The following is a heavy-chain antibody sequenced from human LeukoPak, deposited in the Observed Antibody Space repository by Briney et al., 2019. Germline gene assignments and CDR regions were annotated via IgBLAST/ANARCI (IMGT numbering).Heavy chain of an antibody. V-gene: IGHV3-23*01. CDR3: AKGDFDSSGYLY. D-gene: IGHD3-22*01. J-gene: IGHJ4*02. CDR1: GITFSSYA. Sequence: PGGSLRHSCAASGITFSSYAMSWVRQAPGKGLEWVSAISGSGGSTYYSDSVKGRFTISRDNSKNRLYLQMNSLRVEDTAIYYCAKGDFDSSGYLYWGQGTLVTVSS. CDR2: ISGSGGST.